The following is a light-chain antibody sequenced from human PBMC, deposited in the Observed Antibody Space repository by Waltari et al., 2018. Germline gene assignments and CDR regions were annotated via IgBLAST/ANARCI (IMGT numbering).Light chain of an antibody. CDR2: EVN. CDR1: SGAIGAYKC. Sequence: QSALTQPPSASGSPGQSVTISCTGTSGAIGAYKCVSWYQQHPGKAPKLVIFEVNKRPSGVPDRFSGSKSGNAASLTVSGLQADDEAEYFCSAYAGSHILLFGGGTKLTV. CDR3: SAYAGSHILL. J-gene: IGLJ2*01. V-gene: IGLV2-8*01.